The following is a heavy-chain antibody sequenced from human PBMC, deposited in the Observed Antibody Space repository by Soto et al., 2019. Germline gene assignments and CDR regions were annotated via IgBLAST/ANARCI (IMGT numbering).Heavy chain of an antibody. CDR2: ILYDGSKK. CDR1: GFTFSSYG. Sequence: VPLVESGGGVVQPGRSLRLSCAASGFTFSSYGMHWVRQAPGKGLEWVAVILYDGSKKYYADSVKGRFTISRDNSKNTLYLQMSSLRAEDTALYFCVKDGSSGWPYFDDMDVWGQGTTVTVSS. V-gene: IGHV3-30*18. J-gene: IGHJ6*02. CDR3: VKDGSSGWPYFDDMDV. D-gene: IGHD6-19*01.